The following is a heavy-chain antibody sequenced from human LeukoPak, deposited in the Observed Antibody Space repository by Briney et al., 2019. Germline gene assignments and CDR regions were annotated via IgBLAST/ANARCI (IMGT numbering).Heavy chain of an antibody. Sequence: GGSLRLSCAASGFTFSSNWMHWVRQAPGKGLVWVSRINPDGSTTTYADSVKGRFTISRDNAKNTLYLQMNSLRDEDTAVYYCARAQEGTRFDPWGQGTLVTVSS. CDR2: INPDGSTT. CDR1: GFTFSSNW. V-gene: IGHV3-74*01. CDR3: ARAQEGTRFDP. J-gene: IGHJ5*02. D-gene: IGHD3-10*01.